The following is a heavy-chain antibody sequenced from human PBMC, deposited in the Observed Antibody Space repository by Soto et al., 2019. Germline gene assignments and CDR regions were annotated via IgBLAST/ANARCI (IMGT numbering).Heavy chain of an antibody. CDR2: IYYIGST. CDR3: ARGAVYYDSSGYFSY. J-gene: IGHJ4*02. CDR1: GGSISSGGYY. D-gene: IGHD3-22*01. V-gene: IGHV4-31*03. Sequence: TWETLSLTCTVSGGSISSGGYYWSWIRQHPGKGLEWIGYIYYIGSTYYNPSLKSRVTISVDTSKNQFSLKLSSVTAADTAVYYCARGAVYYDSSGYFSYWGQGTLVTVSS.